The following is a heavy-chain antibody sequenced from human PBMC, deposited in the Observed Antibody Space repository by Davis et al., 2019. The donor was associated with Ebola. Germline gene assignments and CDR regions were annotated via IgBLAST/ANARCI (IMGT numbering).Heavy chain of an antibody. V-gene: IGHV3-74*01. CDR2: INSDGSST. Sequence: PGGSLRLSCAASGFSFSGYWMHWVRQAPGKGLLWVSRINSDGSSTSYADSVKGRFTISRDNAKNTLYLQMNSLRAEDTAVYYCAKGSLYGSRSITAGMDVWGQGTTVTVSS. J-gene: IGHJ6*02. CDR1: GFSFSGYW. CDR3: AKGSLYGSRSITAGMDV. D-gene: IGHD4-17*01.